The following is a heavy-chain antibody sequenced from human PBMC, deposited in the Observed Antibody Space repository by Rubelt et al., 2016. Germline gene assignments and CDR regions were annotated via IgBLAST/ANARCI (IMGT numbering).Heavy chain of an antibody. D-gene: IGHD5-18*01. J-gene: IGHJ2*01. Sequence: QVQLVQSGAEVKKPGASVKVSCKASGYTFTSYAMHWVRQAPGQRLEWMGWITAGNGTTKYSQTFQGRVTITRDTSASTAYMELSSLRSEDTAVYYCARSKDTAMVTDADWYFDLWGRGTLVTVSS. CDR2: ITAGNGTT. CDR1: GYTFTSYA. V-gene: IGHV1-3*01. CDR3: ARSKDTAMVTDADWYFDL.